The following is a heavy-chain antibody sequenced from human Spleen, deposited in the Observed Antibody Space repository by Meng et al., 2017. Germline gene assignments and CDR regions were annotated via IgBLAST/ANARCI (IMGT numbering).Heavy chain of an antibody. CDR1: GFTFSSYS. Sequence: GESLKISCAASGFTFSSYSMNWVRQAPGKGLEWVSSISSSSSYIYYADSVKGRFTISRDNAKNSLYLQMNSLRAEDTAVYYYARSPVDKYDLSALPLDYWGQGTLVTVSS. CDR3: ARSPVDKYDLSALPLDY. D-gene: IGHD3-22*01. V-gene: IGHV3-21*01. CDR2: ISSSSSYI. J-gene: IGHJ4*02.